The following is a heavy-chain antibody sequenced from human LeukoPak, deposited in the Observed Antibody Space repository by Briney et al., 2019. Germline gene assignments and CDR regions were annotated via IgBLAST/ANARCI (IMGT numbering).Heavy chain of an antibody. D-gene: IGHD5-12*01. J-gene: IGHJ4*02. CDR1: GGSISSYY. CDR2: IYYSGST. V-gene: IGHV4-59*12. Sequence: SETLSLTCTVSGGSISSYYWSWIRQPPGKGLEWIGSIYYSGSTYYNPSLKSRVTISVDTSKNQFSLKLSSVTAADTAVYYCARGYGGYGIFDYWGQGTLATVSS. CDR3: ARGYGGYGIFDY.